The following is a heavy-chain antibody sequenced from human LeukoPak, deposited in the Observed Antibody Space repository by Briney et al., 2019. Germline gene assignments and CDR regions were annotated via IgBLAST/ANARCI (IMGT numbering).Heavy chain of an antibody. CDR2: ISSSGSTI. D-gene: IGHD2-2*01. Sequence: PGGSLRLSCAASGLTSSDYYMNWIRQAPGKGLEWVSYISSSGSTINYADSVKGRFTISRDNAKNSLYLQINSLRADDTAVYYCARGKSRLVDSFDCWGQGTLVTVSS. CDR1: GLTSSDYY. J-gene: IGHJ4*02. V-gene: IGHV3-11*01. CDR3: ARGKSRLVDSFDC.